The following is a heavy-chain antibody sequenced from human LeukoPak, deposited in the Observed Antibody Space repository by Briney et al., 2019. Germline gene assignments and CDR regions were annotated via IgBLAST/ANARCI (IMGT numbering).Heavy chain of an antibody. V-gene: IGHV4-59*01. CDR3: ARDRGVRGVSFFDY. D-gene: IGHD3-10*01. Sequence: SETLSLTCTVSGGSISSYYWSWIRQPPGKGLEWIVYIYYSGSTNYNPSLKSRVTISVDTSKNQFSLKLSSVTAADTAVYYCARDRGVRGVSFFDYWGQGTLVTVSS. CDR1: GGSISSYY. CDR2: IYYSGST. J-gene: IGHJ4*02.